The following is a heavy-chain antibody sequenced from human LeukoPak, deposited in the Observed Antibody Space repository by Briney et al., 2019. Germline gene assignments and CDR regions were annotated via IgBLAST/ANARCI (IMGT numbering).Heavy chain of an antibody. CDR2: IYYSGST. Sequence: PSGTLSLTCTVSGGSISSYYWSWIRQPPGKGLEWIGYIYYSGSTNYNPSLKSRVTISVDTSKNQFSLKLSSVTAADTAVYYCARGEDKTDAFDIWGQGTMVTVSS. V-gene: IGHV4-59*08. D-gene: IGHD3-10*01. CDR3: ARGEDKTDAFDI. CDR1: GGSISSYY. J-gene: IGHJ3*02.